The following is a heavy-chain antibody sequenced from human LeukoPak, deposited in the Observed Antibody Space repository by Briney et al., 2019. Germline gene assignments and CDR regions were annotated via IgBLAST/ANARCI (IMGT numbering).Heavy chain of an antibody. CDR1: GGTFSSYA. J-gene: IGHJ5*02. Sequence: GSSVKVSCKASGGTFSSYAISWVRQAPGQGLEWMGGIIPIFGTANYAQKFQGRVTITADESTSTAYMELSSLRSEDTAVYYCARAGCSSTSCYKRAYWFDPWGQGTLVTVSS. CDR2: IIPIFGTA. V-gene: IGHV1-69*01. CDR3: ARAGCSSTSCYKRAYWFDP. D-gene: IGHD2-2*02.